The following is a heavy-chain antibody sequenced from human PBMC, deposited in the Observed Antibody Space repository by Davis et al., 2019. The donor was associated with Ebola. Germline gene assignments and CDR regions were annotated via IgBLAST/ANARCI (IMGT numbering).Heavy chain of an antibody. CDR2: VYYSGST. J-gene: IGHJ4*02. V-gene: IGHV4-59*01. D-gene: IGHD5-24*01. CDR1: GDSMTYYY. CDR3: AREGSMATPHFDY. Sequence: GSLRLSCTVSGDSMTYYYWTWIRQIPGKGLEWIGYVYYSGSTNYNPSLKGRATIAVDTSKNQFSLKVDSVTAADTAVYFCAREGSMATPHFDYWGQGILVTVSA.